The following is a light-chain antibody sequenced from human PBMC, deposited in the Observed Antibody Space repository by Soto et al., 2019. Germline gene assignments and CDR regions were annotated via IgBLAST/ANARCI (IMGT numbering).Light chain of an antibody. Sequence: DIQMTQSPSTLSASVGDRVTITCRASQSISSWLAWYQQKPGKAPKLLIYDASSLESGVPSRFSGSGSGTEFTLTISSLQHDDFATYYCQQYNSYGLGPGTKVDIK. CDR3: QQYNSYG. J-gene: IGKJ3*01. CDR2: DAS. CDR1: QSISSW. V-gene: IGKV1-5*01.